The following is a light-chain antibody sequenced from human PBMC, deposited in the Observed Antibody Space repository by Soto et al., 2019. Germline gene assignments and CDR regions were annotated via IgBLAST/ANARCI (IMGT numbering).Light chain of an antibody. J-gene: IGLJ3*02. CDR2: GNS. V-gene: IGLV1-40*01. CDR1: SSNIGAGYD. Sequence: QSVLTQPPSVSGAPGQRVTISCTASSSNIGAGYDVHWYQQLPGTVPKLLIYGNSNRPSGVPDRFSGFKSGTSASLAITGLQAEDEADYYCQSYDSSLSGWVFGGGTKLTVL. CDR3: QSYDSSLSGWV.